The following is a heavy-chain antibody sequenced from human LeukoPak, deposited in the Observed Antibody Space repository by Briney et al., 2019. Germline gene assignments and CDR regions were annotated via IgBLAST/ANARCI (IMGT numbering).Heavy chain of an antibody. V-gene: IGHV4-30-4*01. D-gene: IGHD2-15*01. CDR1: GGSISSGDYY. CDR3: ARGLDCSGGSCYSFDY. CDR2: IYYSGST. Sequence: TSSETLSLTCTVSGGSISSGDYYWSWIRQPPGKGLEWIGYIYYSGSTYYNPSLKSRVTISVDTSKNQFSLKLSSVTAADTAVYYCARGLDCSGGSCYSFDYWGQGTLVTVSS. J-gene: IGHJ4*02.